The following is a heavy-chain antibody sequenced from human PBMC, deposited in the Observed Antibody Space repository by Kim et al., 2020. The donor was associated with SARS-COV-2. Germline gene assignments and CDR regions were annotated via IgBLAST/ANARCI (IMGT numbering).Heavy chain of an antibody. V-gene: IGHV4-34*01. J-gene: IGHJ5*02. Sequence: KSRVTISVDPSKNQFSLKLSSVTAADTAVYYCARGPTQFIAVAGTVRFDPWGQGTLVTVSS. CDR3: ARGPTQFIAVAGTVRFDP. D-gene: IGHD6-19*01.